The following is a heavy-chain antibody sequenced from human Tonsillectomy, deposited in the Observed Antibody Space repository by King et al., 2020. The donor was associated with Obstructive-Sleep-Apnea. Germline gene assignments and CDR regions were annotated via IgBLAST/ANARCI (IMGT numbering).Heavy chain of an antibody. Sequence: VQLVQSGGGVVQPGRSLRLSCAASGFTFSSYAMHWVRPAPGKGLEWVAVISFDGSKKYYADSVKGRFTISRDNSKNTLYLQMNSLRAEDTAVYYCARDNGVAVAGTKLYYFDYWGQGTLVTVSS. J-gene: IGHJ4*02. CDR1: GFTFSSYA. CDR2: ISFDGSKK. V-gene: IGHV3-30*04. CDR3: ARDNGVAVAGTKLYYFDY. D-gene: IGHD6-19*01.